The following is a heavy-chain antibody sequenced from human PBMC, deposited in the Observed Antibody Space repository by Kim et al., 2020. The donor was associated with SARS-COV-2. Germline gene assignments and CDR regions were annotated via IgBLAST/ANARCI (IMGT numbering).Heavy chain of an antibody. D-gene: IGHD3-10*01. Sequence: KGRFTISSENAKNPLYLQLNSLRAEDTAVYYCARDLYYYGSGSYFAFDTWGQGTMVTVSS. V-gene: IGHV3-11*06. CDR3: ARDLYYYGSGSYFAFDT. J-gene: IGHJ3*02.